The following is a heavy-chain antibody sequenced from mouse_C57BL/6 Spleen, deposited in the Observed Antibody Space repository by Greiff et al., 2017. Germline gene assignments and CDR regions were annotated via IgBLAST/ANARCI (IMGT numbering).Heavy chain of an antibody. Sequence: EVQLQQSGPELVKPGASVKISCKASGYTFTDYYMNWVKQSHGKSLEWIGDINPNNGGTSYNQKFKGKATLTVDKSSSTAYMELRSLTSEDSAVYYCAIYGRGYWGQGTTLTVSS. CDR1: GYTFTDYY. J-gene: IGHJ2*01. CDR2: INPNNGGT. V-gene: IGHV1-26*01. D-gene: IGHD1-1*01. CDR3: AIYGRGY.